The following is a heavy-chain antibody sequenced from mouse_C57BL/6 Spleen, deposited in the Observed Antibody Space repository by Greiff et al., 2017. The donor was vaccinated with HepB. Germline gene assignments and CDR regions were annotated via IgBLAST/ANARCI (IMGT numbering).Heavy chain of an antibody. CDR2: IYPGDGDT. CDR1: GYAFSSYW. J-gene: IGHJ1*03. D-gene: IGHD1-1*01. Sequence: QVHVKQSGAELVKPGASVKISCKASGYAFSSYWMNWVKQRPGKGLEWIGQIYPGDGDTNYNGKFKGKATLTADKSSSTAYMQLSSLTSEDSAVYFCARCLYGSSYWYFDVWGTGTTVTVSS. CDR3: ARCLYGSSYWYFDV. V-gene: IGHV1-80*01.